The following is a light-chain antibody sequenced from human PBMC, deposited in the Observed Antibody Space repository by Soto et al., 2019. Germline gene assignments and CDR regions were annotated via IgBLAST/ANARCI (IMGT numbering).Light chain of an antibody. Sequence: DIQMTQSPSSLSASVGDRVTTTCQASQDISNYLNWYQQKPGKAPKLLIYDASNLETGVPSRFSGSESGTDFTFTISSLQPEDIATYYCQQYDNLPFTFGPGTKVDIK. J-gene: IGKJ3*01. V-gene: IGKV1-33*01. CDR1: QDISNY. CDR2: DAS. CDR3: QQYDNLPFT.